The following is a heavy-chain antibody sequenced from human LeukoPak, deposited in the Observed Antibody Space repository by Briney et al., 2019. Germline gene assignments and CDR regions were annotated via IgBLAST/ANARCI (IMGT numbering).Heavy chain of an antibody. J-gene: IGHJ4*02. D-gene: IGHD1-26*01. CDR1: GFSFSSYW. CDR3: ARDYSSLFDY. V-gene: IGHV3-74*01. Sequence: GGSLRLSCAASGFSFSSYWMHWVRQVPGKGLEWVSRIFSDGSSLSYADSVRGRFTISRDNAKNTMYLQMNSLRVEDTAVYYCARDYSSLFDYWGQGTLVTVSS. CDR2: IFSDGSSL.